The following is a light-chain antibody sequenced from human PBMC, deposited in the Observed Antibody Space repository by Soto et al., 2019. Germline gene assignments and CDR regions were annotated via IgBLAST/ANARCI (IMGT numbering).Light chain of an antibody. CDR1: QGISNY. CDR2: AAS. V-gene: IGKV1-27*01. Sequence: DIPMTQSPSSLSASVGDRVPLTCRAGQGISNYLAWYQQKPGKVPKLLIYAASTLQSGVPSRFSGSGSGTDFTLTISSLQPEDVATYYCQKYNSAPPTFGQGTKVEIK. J-gene: IGKJ1*01. CDR3: QKYNSAPPT.